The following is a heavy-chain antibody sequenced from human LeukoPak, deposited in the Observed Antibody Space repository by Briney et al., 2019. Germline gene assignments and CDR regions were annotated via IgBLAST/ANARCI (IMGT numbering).Heavy chain of an antibody. D-gene: IGHD6-19*01. J-gene: IGHJ6*02. CDR1: GFTFSSYS. V-gene: IGHV3-21*04. Sequence: GGSLRLSCAASGFTFSSYSMNWVRQAPGKGLEWVSSISSSSSYIYYADSVKGRFTISRDNAKNSLYLQMNSLRAEDTAVYYCAKHRQWSHYYYGMDVWGQGTTVTVSS. CDR3: AKHRQWSHYYYGMDV. CDR2: ISSSSSYI.